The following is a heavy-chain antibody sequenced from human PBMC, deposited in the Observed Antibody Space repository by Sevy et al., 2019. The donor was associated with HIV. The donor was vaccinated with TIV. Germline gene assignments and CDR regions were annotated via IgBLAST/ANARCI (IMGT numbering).Heavy chain of an antibody. CDR3: TRELWPGDY. D-gene: IGHD2-21*01. Sequence: GGSLRLSCAGSGFTFSSYWMSWVRQAPGKGLEWVANINQDGSQENYVDSVKGRFTISRDNAKNSVYLQMNSLRVDDTGIYYCTRELWPGDYWGQGTLVTVSS. J-gene: IGHJ4*02. CDR1: GFTFSSYW. CDR2: INQDGSQE. V-gene: IGHV3-7*01.